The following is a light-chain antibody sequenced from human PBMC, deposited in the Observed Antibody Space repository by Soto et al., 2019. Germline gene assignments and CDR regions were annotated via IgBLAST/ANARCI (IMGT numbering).Light chain of an antibody. CDR2: RNN. J-gene: IGLJ1*01. CDR1: SKNIGSNY. Sequence: QSVLTQPPSASGTPGQRVTISRSGSSKNIGSNYVYWYQQLPGTAPKLLIYRNNQRPSGVPDRFSGSKSGTSASLAISGLRSEDEADYYCAAWDDSLSGQVFGTGTKVPS. CDR3: AAWDDSLSGQV. V-gene: IGLV1-47*01.